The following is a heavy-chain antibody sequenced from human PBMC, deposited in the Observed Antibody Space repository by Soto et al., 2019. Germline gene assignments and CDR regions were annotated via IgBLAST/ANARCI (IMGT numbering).Heavy chain of an antibody. CDR3: ARVGLEGLGYCSGGSCYGRYSYDYYYYMDV. D-gene: IGHD2-15*01. V-gene: IGHV4-59*01. CDR1: GGSISSYY. CDR2: IYYSGST. Sequence: PSETLSLTYTVSGGSISSYYWSWIRQPPGKGLEWIGYIYYSGSTNYNPSLKSRVTISVDTSKNQFSLKLSSVTAADTAVYYCARVGLEGLGYCSGGSCYGRYSYDYYYYMDVWGKGTTVTVSS. J-gene: IGHJ6*03.